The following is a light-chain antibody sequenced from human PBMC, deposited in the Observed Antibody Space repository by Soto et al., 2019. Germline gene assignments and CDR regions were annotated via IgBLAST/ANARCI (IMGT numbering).Light chain of an antibody. CDR2: LGS. CDR1: QSLLHRNGYNY. V-gene: IGKV2-28*01. CDR3: MQTLQTRT. J-gene: IGKJ1*01. Sequence: DIVMTQSPLSLPVTPGEPSSISCRSSQSLLHRNGYNYLDWYLQKPGQSPQLLIYLGSDRASGVPDRFSGSGSGTDFTLKISRVEAEDAGVYYCMQTLQTRTFGQGTKVDIK.